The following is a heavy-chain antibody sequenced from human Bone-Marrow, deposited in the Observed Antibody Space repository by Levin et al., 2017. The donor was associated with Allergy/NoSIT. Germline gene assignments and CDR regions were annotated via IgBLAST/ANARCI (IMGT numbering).Heavy chain of an antibody. CDR2: IKSKTDGGTT. CDR3: TTRSH. CDR1: GFTFGNAW. V-gene: IGHV3-15*01. J-gene: IGHJ4*02. Sequence: GGSLRLSCVASGFTFGNAWMNWVRQAPGKGLQWVCRIKSKTDGGTTDYAAPVKGRFTISRDDSKKTLYLQMNSLKTEDTAIYYCTTRSHWGQGTLVTVSS.